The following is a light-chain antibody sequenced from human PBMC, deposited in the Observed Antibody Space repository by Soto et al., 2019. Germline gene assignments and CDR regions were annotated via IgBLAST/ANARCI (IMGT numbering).Light chain of an antibody. Sequence: DIHMTQSPSTLCASLGERVTITCRASQSISSWLAWYQQKPGKAPKLLIYDASSLESGVPSRFSGSGSGTEFTLTISSLQPDDFATYYCQQYNSYSFGQGTKVDI. CDR3: QQYNSYS. CDR1: QSISSW. J-gene: IGKJ1*01. V-gene: IGKV1-5*01. CDR2: DAS.